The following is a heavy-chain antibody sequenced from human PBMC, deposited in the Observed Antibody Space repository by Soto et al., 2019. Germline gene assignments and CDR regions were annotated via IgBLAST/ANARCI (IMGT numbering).Heavy chain of an antibody. CDR1: GGSFSGYY. V-gene: IGHV4-34*01. CDR3: GRGGGYCSSTSCYPYYDLDV. CDR2: INHSGST. D-gene: IGHD2-2*01. Sequence: QVQLQQWGAGLLKPSETLSLTCAVYGGSFSGYYWSWIRQPPGKGLEWIGEINHSGSTNYNPSLKSRVTISVDTSKNQCPLKLSSVTAADTAVYYCGRGGGYCSSTSCYPYYDLDVWGQGTTVTVSS. J-gene: IGHJ6*02.